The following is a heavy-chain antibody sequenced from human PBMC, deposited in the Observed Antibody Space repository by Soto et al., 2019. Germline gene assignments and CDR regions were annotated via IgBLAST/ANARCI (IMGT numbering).Heavy chain of an antibody. CDR3: ATPGKYYDFWSGSYDY. V-gene: IGHV1-3*01. CDR1: GYTFTSYT. Sequence: GASVKVSCKASGYTFTSYTMHWVRQAPGQRLEWMGWINAGNGNTKYSQKFQGRVTITRDTSASTAYMELSSLRSEDTAVYFCATPGKYYDFWSGSYDYWGQGTLATVPS. CDR2: INAGNGNT. J-gene: IGHJ4*02. D-gene: IGHD3-3*01.